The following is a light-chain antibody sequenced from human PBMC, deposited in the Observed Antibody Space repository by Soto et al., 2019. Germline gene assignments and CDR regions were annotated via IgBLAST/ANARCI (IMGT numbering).Light chain of an antibody. CDR1: QTISSW. CDR3: QQYNSYSLT. Sequence: DIQMTQSPSTLSGSVGDRVTITCRASQTISSWLAWYQQKPGKAPKLLIYKASTLKSGVPSRFSGSGSGTEFTLTISSLQPDDFATYYCQQYNSYSLTFGQGTK. J-gene: IGKJ1*01. V-gene: IGKV1-5*03. CDR2: KAS.